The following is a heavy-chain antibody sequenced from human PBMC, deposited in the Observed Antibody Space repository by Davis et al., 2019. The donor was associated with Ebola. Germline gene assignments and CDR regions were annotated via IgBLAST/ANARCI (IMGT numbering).Heavy chain of an antibody. CDR1: GFTFSSYA. J-gene: IGHJ6*03. CDR3: AKGPNWGYYYYMDV. D-gene: IGHD7-27*01. V-gene: IGHV3-23*01. CDR2: ISGSGGST. Sequence: PGGSLRLSCAASGFTFSSYAMSWVRQAPGKGLEWVSAISGSGGSTYYADSVKGRFTISRDNSKNTLYLQMNSLRAEDTAVYYCAKGPNWGYYYYMDVWGKGTTVTVSS.